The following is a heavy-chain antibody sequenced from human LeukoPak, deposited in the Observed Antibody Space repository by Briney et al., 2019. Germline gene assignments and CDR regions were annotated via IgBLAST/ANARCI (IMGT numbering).Heavy chain of an antibody. V-gene: IGHV3-53*01. CDR1: GFTVSSNY. CDR2: IYSGGTT. D-gene: IGHD1-14*01. Sequence: GGSLRLSCAASGFTVSSNYMSWVRQAPGKGLEWVSVIYSGGTTYYADSVKGRFTISKDNSKNTLYLQMNSLTAEDTAVYYCARLQAESSHTSIDYWGQGTLVTVSS. CDR3: ARLQAESSHTSIDY. J-gene: IGHJ4*02.